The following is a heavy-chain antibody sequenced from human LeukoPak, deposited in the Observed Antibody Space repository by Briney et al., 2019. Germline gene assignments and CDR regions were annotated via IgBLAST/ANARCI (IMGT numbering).Heavy chain of an antibody. V-gene: IGHV4-34*01. CDR3: ARGEAASFDY. D-gene: IGHD2-15*01. J-gene: IGHJ4*02. Sequence: SETLSLTCAVYGGSFSGYYWSWIRQPPGKGLEWIGEINHSGSTNYNPSLKSRVTISVDTSKDQFSLKLSSVTAADTAVYYCARGEAASFDYWGQGTLVTVSS. CDR2: INHSGST. CDR1: GGSFSGYY.